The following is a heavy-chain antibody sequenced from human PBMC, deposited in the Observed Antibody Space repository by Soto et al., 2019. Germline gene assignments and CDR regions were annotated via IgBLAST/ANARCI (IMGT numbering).Heavy chain of an antibody. Sequence: PGESLKISCKGSGYSFTSYWIGWVRQMPGKGLEWMGIIYPGDSDTRYSPFFQGQVTISADKSISTAYLQWSSLKASDTAMYYCARQRGTNYYDSSGYHYYYYGMDVWGQGTTVTVSS. CDR2: IYPGDSDT. CDR1: GYSFTSYW. D-gene: IGHD3-22*01. V-gene: IGHV5-51*01. J-gene: IGHJ6*02. CDR3: ARQRGTNYYDSSGYHYYYYGMDV.